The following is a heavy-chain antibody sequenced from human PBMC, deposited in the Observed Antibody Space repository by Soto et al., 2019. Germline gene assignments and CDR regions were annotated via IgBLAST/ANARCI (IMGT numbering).Heavy chain of an antibody. J-gene: IGHJ6*02. CDR1: GFTFSSYD. CDR2: IGIADNR. D-gene: IGHD3-10*01. V-gene: IGHV3-13*04. CDR3: ARDGVLLWFGPPSYYGMDV. Sequence: GGSLRLSCAASGFTFSSYDMHWVRQGTGQGLEWVSTIGIADNRYYLSSVTGRFTISRDDAENSLYPQMNSLRAEDTAVYYCARDGVLLWFGPPSYYGMDVWGQGTTVTVSS.